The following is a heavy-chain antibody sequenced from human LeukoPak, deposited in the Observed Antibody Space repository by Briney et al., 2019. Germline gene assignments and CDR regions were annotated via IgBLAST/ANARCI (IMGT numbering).Heavy chain of an antibody. CDR1: GGSISSYY. CDR2: MYDSGST. D-gene: IGHD1-26*01. V-gene: IGHV4-59*01. J-gene: IGHJ4*02. Sequence: SETLSLTCTVSGGSISSYYWSWIRQPPGKGLELIGYMYDSGSTNYNPSLKSRVTISVDTSKNQFSLRLSSVTAADTAVYYCARHGGSYAFDFWGQGVLVTVSS. CDR3: ARHGGSYAFDF.